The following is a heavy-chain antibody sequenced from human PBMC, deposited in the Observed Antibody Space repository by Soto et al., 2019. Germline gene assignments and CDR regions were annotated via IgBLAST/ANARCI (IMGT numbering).Heavy chain of an antibody. D-gene: IGHD1-26*01. J-gene: IGHJ4*02. CDR2: LYWDDSK. CDR3: AHAYGGRALY. Sequence: QITLKESGPTLVKPTQTLALTCTFSGFSLTTDRVGVGWIRQPPGEALEWLAVLYWDDSKTDRPSLESRLTITKDTSKTQVALTMTNTDSLDTATYYCAHAYGGRALYWGQGTLVTVSS. V-gene: IGHV2-5*02. CDR1: GFSLTTDRVG.